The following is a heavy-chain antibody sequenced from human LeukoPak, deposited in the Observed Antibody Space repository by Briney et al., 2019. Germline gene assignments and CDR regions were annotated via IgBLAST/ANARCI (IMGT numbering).Heavy chain of an antibody. V-gene: IGHV4-59*11. D-gene: IGHD2-2*01. Sequence: SETLSLTCTVSGGSISSHYWSWIRQPPGKGLEWIGYIYYSGSTNYNPSLKSRVTISVDTSKNQFSLKLSSVTAADTAVYYCAFSCSSTSCHDAFDIWGQGTMVTASS. CDR3: AFSCSSTSCHDAFDI. CDR1: GGSISSHY. J-gene: IGHJ3*02. CDR2: IYYSGST.